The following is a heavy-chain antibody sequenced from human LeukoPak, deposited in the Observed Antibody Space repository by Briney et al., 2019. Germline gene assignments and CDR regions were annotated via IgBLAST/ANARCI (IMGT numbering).Heavy chain of an antibody. CDR3: ARLHYYDSSGYSLAFDI. CDR1: GFTISNYE. Sequence: GGSLRLSCAASGFTISNYEMNWVRQAPGKGLEWLSYISSSGTTTHYADSVEGRFAISRDIAKNSLYLQMNSLRAEDTAVYYCARLHYYDSSGYSLAFDIWGQGTKVTVSS. V-gene: IGHV3-48*03. D-gene: IGHD3-22*01. CDR2: ISSSGTTT. J-gene: IGHJ3*02.